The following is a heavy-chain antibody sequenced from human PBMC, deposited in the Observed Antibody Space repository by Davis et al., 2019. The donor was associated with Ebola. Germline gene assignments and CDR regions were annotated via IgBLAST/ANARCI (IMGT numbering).Heavy chain of an antibody. V-gene: IGHV3-43D*03. CDR2: ISWDGGST. CDR3: ARDGRGVYYGDYVVDY. Sequence: GGSLRLSCAASGFTFDDYAMHWVRQAPGKGLEWVSLISWDGGSTYHADSVKGRFTISRDNSKNSLYLQMNSLRAEDTAVYYCARDGRGVYYGDYVVDYWGQGTLVTVSS. J-gene: IGHJ4*02. D-gene: IGHD4-17*01. CDR1: GFTFDDYA.